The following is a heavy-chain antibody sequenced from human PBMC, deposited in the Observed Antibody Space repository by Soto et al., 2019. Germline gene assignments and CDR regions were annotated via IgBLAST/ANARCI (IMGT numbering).Heavy chain of an antibody. V-gene: IGHV1-18*01. J-gene: IGHJ6*02. CDR3: ANFWFGEPTNYYYYGMDV. CDR2: ISAYNGNT. D-gene: IGHD3-10*01. CDR1: GYTFTSYG. Sequence: ASVKVSCKASGYTFTSYGISWVRQAPGQGLEWMGWISAYNGNTNYAQKLQGRVTMTTDTSTSTAYMELRSLRSDDTAVYYCANFWFGEPTNYYYYGMDVWGQGTTVTVSS.